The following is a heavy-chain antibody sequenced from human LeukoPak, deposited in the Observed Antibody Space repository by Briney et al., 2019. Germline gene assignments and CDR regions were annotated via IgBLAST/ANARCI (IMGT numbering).Heavy chain of an antibody. CDR1: EFTFSGYS. Sequence: GGSLRLSCAASEFTFSGYSMNWARQAPGKGLEWVSYISSSSGTIYYADSVKGRFTISRDNAKNSLYLQMNGLRDEDTAVYYCARDQSDYYGSGSYSEGSYWGQGSLVTVSS. V-gene: IGHV3-48*02. CDR2: ISSSSGTI. CDR3: ARDQSDYYGSGSYSEGSY. J-gene: IGHJ4*02. D-gene: IGHD3-10*01.